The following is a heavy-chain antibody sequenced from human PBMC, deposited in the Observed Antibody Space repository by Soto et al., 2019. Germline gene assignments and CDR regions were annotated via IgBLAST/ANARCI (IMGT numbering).Heavy chain of an antibody. Sequence: EVQLLESGGGLVQPGGSLRLSCAASGITFSNYAMTWVRPAPGKGLEWVSVISDSGSFTFYADSVKGRFTISRDNSGGTLFLQMNSLRAEDTAIYYCANRPLHWGRWYFDLWGRGTLVTVSS. CDR1: GITFSNYA. D-gene: IGHD7-27*01. CDR3: ANRPLHWGRWYFDL. CDR2: ISDSGSFT. J-gene: IGHJ2*01. V-gene: IGHV3-23*01.